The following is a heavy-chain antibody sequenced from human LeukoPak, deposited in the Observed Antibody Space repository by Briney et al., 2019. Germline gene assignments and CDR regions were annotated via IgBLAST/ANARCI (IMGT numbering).Heavy chain of an antibody. Sequence: GGSLRLSCAASQFTVSTDHMSWVRQAQGQGLEWVSYISSSSSTIYHADSVKGRFTISRDNAKNSLYLQINSLRDEDTAVYYCARGASRGFDYWGQGTLVTVSS. V-gene: IGHV3-48*02. CDR1: QFTVSTDH. J-gene: IGHJ4*02. CDR2: ISSSSSTI. CDR3: ARGASRGFDY. D-gene: IGHD5-24*01.